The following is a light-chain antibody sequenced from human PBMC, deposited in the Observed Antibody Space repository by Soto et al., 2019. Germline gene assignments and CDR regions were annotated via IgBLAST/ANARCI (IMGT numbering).Light chain of an antibody. Sequence: EIVLTQSPATLSLSPGERATLSCRASQSVSSYLAWYQQKPGQAPRLLIYGASNRATGIPARFSGSGSETDFTLTISSLETEDFAVYYCQQRSNWPITFGQGTRLEIK. CDR3: QQRSNWPIT. CDR1: QSVSSY. V-gene: IGKV3-11*01. CDR2: GAS. J-gene: IGKJ5*01.